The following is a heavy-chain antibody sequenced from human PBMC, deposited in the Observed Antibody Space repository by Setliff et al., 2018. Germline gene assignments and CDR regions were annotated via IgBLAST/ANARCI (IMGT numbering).Heavy chain of an antibody. CDR2: IYTSGNT. CDR1: GNSISSDY. CDR3: ARGKGYYYYMDV. Sequence: SETLSLTCTVSGNSISSDYWSWIRQPAGKGLEWIGRIYTSGNTNYNPSLKSRVTMSVDTSKKQFSLKLSSVTTADTAVYYCARGKGYYYYMDVWGKGTTVTVSS. V-gene: IGHV4-4*07. J-gene: IGHJ6*03.